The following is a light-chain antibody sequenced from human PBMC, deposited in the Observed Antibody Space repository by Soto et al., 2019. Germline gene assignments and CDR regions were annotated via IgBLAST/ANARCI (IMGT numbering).Light chain of an antibody. V-gene: IGLV2-23*01. CDR3: CSYAGSSTYI. CDR2: EGS. CDR1: SSDVGRHNL. J-gene: IGLJ1*01. Sequence: QSVLTQPASVSGSPGQSITISCTGTSSDVGRHNLVSWYQQHPDRAPKLMIYEGSKRPSGVSNRFSGSKSGNTASLTISGLQAEDEADYFCCSYAGSSTYIFGSGTKLTVL.